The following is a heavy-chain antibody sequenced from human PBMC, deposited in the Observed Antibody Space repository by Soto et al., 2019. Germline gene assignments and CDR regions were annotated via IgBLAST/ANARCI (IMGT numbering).Heavy chain of an antibody. CDR1: GCTFSSYC. Sequence: GGSLRLSYAASGCTFSSYCMSWGRQAPGKGLEWVANIKQDGSSTSYADSVKGRFTISRDNAKNTLYLQMNSLRAEDTAVYYCASNENYYGSGYYYGMDVWGQGTTVTVSS. D-gene: IGHD3-10*01. J-gene: IGHJ6*02. CDR3: ASNENYYGSGYYYGMDV. V-gene: IGHV3-7*01. CDR2: IKQDGSST.